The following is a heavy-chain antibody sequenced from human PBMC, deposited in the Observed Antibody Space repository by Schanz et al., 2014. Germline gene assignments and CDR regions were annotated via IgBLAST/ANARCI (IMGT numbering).Heavy chain of an antibody. CDR3: ARKSWVSAHYDS. Sequence: QVQLVESGAGVVQPGRSLRLSCAASGFTFRSYALHWVRQAPGKGLEWVAFVPFDGSQKFYADSVKGRFTISRDISKNTLYLQMGSLRAEDVAVYYCARKSWVSAHYDSWGQGTLVTVSS. CDR2: VPFDGSQK. D-gene: IGHD3-16*01. V-gene: IGHV3-30*14. CDR1: GFTFRSYA. J-gene: IGHJ4*02.